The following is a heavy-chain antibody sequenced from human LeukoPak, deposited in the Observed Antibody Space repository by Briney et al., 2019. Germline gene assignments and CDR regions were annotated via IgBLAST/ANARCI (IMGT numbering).Heavy chain of an antibody. J-gene: IGHJ6*03. CDR3: ARMPAGGIYYYHMDV. CDR1: GNSISSYY. D-gene: IGHD6-13*01. Sequence: LETLSLTCAVSGNSISSYYWNWLRQPPGKGLEWIGYISSSGSTNYNPSLKSRVTISVDTSKNHFSLRLSSVTAADTAVYYCARMPAGGIYYYHMDVWGKGTTVTVSS. CDR2: ISSSGST. V-gene: IGHV4-59*01.